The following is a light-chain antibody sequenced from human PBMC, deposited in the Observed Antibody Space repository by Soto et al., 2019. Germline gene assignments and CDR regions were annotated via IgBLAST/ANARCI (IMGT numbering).Light chain of an antibody. CDR1: SSDVGGYNC. CDR2: DVS. CDR3: TSYTSTTSFV. J-gene: IGLJ1*01. Sequence: QSALTQPASVSGSPGQSITISCTGTSSDVGGYNCVSWYQRHPGKAPKLMIYDVSNRPSGVSNRFSASKSGNTASLTISGLQAEDEADYYCTSYTSTTSFVFGTGTKLTVL. V-gene: IGLV2-14*01.